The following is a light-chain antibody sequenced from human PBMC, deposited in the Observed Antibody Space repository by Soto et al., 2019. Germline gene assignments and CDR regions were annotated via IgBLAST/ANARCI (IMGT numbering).Light chain of an antibody. CDR1: QSVSSSY. V-gene: IGKV3-20*01. CDR2: GAS. CDR3: KQYGSSPLT. Sequence: EIVLTQSPGTLSLSPGERATLSCRASQSVSSSYLAWYQQKPGQAPRLPIYGASSRATGIPDRFSGSGSGTDFTLTIIRLEPEDFAVYYCKQYGSSPLTFGGGTKVDIK. J-gene: IGKJ4*01.